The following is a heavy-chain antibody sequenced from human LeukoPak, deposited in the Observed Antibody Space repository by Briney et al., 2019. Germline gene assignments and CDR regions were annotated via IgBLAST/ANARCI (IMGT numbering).Heavy chain of an antibody. V-gene: IGHV3-23*01. Sequence: GGSLRLSCAASGFTFFSYAMSWVRQAPGKGLEWVSGISASGDTTYYADSVKGRFTISRDNSKRTLYLQMNSLRAEDTALYYCAKDRRYGSGSWNYWGQGTLVTVSS. CDR2: ISASGDTT. J-gene: IGHJ4*02. CDR3: AKDRRYGSGSWNY. D-gene: IGHD3-10*01. CDR1: GFTFFSYA.